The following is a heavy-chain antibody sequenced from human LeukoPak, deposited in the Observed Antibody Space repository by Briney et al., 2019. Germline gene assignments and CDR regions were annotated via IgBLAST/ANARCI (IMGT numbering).Heavy chain of an antibody. D-gene: IGHD3-10*01. CDR3: ARVRGSETYGPPDT. CDR2: IFWNGDKT. V-gene: IGHV3-20*04. Sequence: PGGSLRLSCAASGFRFSDFAMSWVRQGPGKGLEWVAGIFWNGDKTNYGDSVKGRVAISRDNTKNSLYLQLESLRVEDTAVYYCARVRGSETYGPPDTWGQGTLVTVAS. J-gene: IGHJ5*02. CDR1: GFRFSDFA.